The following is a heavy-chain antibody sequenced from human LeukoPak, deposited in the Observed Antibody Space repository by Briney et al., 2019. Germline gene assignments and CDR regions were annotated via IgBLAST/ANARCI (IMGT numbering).Heavy chain of an antibody. CDR3: ARARGVNSDQYYFDY. V-gene: IGHV4-4*02. CDR2: IYHSGST. D-gene: IGHD4-23*01. Sequence: PSETLSLTCAVSGGSISSSNWWSWVRQPPGKGLEWIGEIYHSGSTNYNPSLKSRVTISVDKSKNQFSLKLSSVTAADTAVYYCARARGVNSDQYYFDYWGQGTLVTVSS. CDR1: GGSISSSNW. J-gene: IGHJ4*02.